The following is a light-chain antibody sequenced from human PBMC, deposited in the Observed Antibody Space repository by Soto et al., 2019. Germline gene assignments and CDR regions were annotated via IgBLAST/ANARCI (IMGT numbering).Light chain of an antibody. Sequence: QSVLTQPPSASGSPGQSVTISCTGTSGDVGGYNYVSWYQQHPDKVPKLMISDVSKRPSGVPDRFSGSKSGNTASLTVSGLQAEDEADYYCSSYAGSNNLLFGGGTKLTVL. V-gene: IGLV2-8*01. CDR2: DVS. CDR3: SSYAGSNNLL. J-gene: IGLJ2*01. CDR1: SGDVGGYNY.